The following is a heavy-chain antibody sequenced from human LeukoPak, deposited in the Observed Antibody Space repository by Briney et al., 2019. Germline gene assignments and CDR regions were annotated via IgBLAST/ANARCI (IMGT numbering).Heavy chain of an antibody. Sequence: ASVKVSCKASGGTFSSYAISWVRQAPGQGLEWMEGIIPIFGTANYAQKFQGRVTITADESTSTAYMELSSPRSEDTAVYYCAEVTAQNWFDPWGQGTLVTVSS. CDR2: IIPIFGTA. D-gene: IGHD5-18*01. V-gene: IGHV1-69*13. CDR3: AEVTAQNWFDP. J-gene: IGHJ5*02. CDR1: GGTFSSYA.